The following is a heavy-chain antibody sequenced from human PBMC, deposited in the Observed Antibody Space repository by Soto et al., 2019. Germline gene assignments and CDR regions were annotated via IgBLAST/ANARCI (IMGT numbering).Heavy chain of an antibody. Sequence: QAQVVQSGAEVRKPGSSVKLSCKASEGTYNSYAIAWVRQAPGQGLEWMGGIIPYYNTLNYAQKFQDRVTITADDSTNTVYMELSSLRSDDTAVYFCASGASRWYPYCFDSWAQGTLVTVSS. CDR3: ASGASRWYPYCFDS. CDR1: EGTYNSYA. V-gene: IGHV1-69*01. CDR2: IIPYYNTL. J-gene: IGHJ4*02. D-gene: IGHD6-13*01.